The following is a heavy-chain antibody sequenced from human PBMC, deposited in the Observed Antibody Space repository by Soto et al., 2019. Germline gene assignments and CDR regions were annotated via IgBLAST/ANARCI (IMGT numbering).Heavy chain of an antibody. V-gene: IGHV3-23*01. J-gene: IGHJ5*02. CDR2: VSGSGGTT. D-gene: IGHD6-19*01. CDR1: GFTFSSSA. CDR3: ARCTVDTIITSGWCHYLDP. Sequence: EVQLLDSGGGLVQPGGSLRLSCAASGFTFSSSAMSWVRQAPGKGLEWVSAVSGSGGTTYYADSVRGRFTISRDNSKNTLYLQMNSVRAEDTAIYFCARCTVDTIITSGWCHYLDPWGQGTLVSVPS.